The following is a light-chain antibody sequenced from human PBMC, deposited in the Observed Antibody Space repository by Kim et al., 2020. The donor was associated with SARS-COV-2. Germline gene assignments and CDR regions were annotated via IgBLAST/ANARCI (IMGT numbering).Light chain of an antibody. CDR1: QGIKKW. CDR2: AAS. V-gene: IGKV1-12*01. J-gene: IGKJ4*01. CDR3: QQANSVPLT. Sequence: ASVGDRVTITWRASQGIKKWLVWYQQKPGKAPNLLIYAASSLQSGVPSRCSGSGSGTDFTLTISSLQPEDFATYYCQQANSVPLTFGGGTKVDIK.